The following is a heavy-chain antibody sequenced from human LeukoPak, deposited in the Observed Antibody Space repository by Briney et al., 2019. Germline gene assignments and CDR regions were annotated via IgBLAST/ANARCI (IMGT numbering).Heavy chain of an antibody. J-gene: IGHJ4*02. CDR2: IRYDGSNK. D-gene: IGHD5-18*01. CDR1: GFTFSSYG. Sequence: PGGSLRLSCAASGFTFSSYGMHWVGQAPGKGLEGVAFIRYDGSNKYYADSVKGRFTISRDNSKNTLYLQMNSLRAEDTAVYYCARGGDNYGYIFDYWGQGTLVTVSS. CDR3: ARGGDNYGYIFDY. V-gene: IGHV3-30*02.